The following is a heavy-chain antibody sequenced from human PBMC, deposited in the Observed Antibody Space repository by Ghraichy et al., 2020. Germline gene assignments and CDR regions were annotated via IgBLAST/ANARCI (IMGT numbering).Heavy chain of an antibody. CDR2: ISSSSSYT. D-gene: IGHD3-3*01. CDR3: ARDWNYDFWSGYLSNAFDI. Sequence: GGSLRLSCAASGFTFSDYYMSWIRQAPGKGLEWVSYISSSSSYTNYADSVKGRFTISRDNAKNSLYLQMNSLRAEDTAVYYCARDWNYDFWSGYLSNAFDIWGQGTMVTVSS. CDR1: GFTFSDYY. J-gene: IGHJ3*02. V-gene: IGHV3-11*06.